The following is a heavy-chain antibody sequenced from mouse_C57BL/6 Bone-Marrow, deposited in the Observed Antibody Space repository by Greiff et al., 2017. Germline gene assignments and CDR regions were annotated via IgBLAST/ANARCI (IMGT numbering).Heavy chain of an antibody. D-gene: IGHD1-1*01. CDR1: GYTFTSYW. CDR2: INPSNGGT. Sequence: QVQLQQSGTELVKPGASVKLSCKASGYTFTSYWMHWVKQRPGQGLEWIGNINPSNGGTNYNEKFKSKATLTVVKSSSTAYMQLSSLTSEDSAVYYCARLGYYGKGAMDYWGQGTSVTVSS. CDR3: ARLGYYGKGAMDY. J-gene: IGHJ4*01. V-gene: IGHV1-53*01.